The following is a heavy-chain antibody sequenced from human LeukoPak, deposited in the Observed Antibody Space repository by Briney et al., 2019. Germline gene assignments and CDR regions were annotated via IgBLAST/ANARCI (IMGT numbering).Heavy chain of an antibody. CDR2: INHSGST. CDR3: AAARPSGYYYYYYYMDV. D-gene: IGHD6-6*01. CDR1: GGSFSGYY. V-gene: IGHV4-34*01. Sequence: PSETLSLTCAVYGGSFSGYYWSWIRQPPWKGLEWIGEINHSGSTNYNPSLKSRVTISVDTSKNQFSLKLSSVTAADTAVYYCAAARPSGYYYYYYYMDVWGKGTTVTVSS. J-gene: IGHJ6*03.